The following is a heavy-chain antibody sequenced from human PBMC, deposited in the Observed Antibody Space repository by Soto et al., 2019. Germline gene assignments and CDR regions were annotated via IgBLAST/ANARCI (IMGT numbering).Heavy chain of an antibody. J-gene: IGHJ4*01. D-gene: IGHD6-6*01. CDR3: ARSTIAPHLFMYPFDY. CDR1: GGSISSGGYS. Sequence: SETLSLTCAVSGGSISSGGYSWSWIRQPPGKGLEWIGYIYHSGSTYYNPSLKSRVTISVDTSKNQFSLKLSSVTAADTAVYYCARSTIAPHLFMYPFDYWGQGTLVTVSS. V-gene: IGHV4-30-2*01. CDR2: IYHSGST.